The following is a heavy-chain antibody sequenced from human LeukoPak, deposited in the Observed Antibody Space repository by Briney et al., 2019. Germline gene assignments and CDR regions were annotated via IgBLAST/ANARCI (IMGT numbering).Heavy chain of an antibody. CDR2: IYPGDSDT. Sequence: GESLKISCQGSGYSFTTYWIGWVRQVPGKGLEWMGIIYPGDSDTRYSPSFQGQVTISADKSISTAYLQWSSLKASDTAMYYCARARYCSGGSCYAEYWGQGTLVTVSS. J-gene: IGHJ4*02. CDR3: ARARYCSGGSCYAEY. D-gene: IGHD2-15*01. V-gene: IGHV5-51*01. CDR1: GYSFTTYW.